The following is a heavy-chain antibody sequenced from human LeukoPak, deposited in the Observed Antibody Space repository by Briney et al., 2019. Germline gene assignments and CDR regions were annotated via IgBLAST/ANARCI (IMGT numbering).Heavy chain of an antibody. D-gene: IGHD3-16*01. J-gene: IGHJ4*02. V-gene: IGHV3-7*03. Sequence: GGSLRLSCAASGFTFSSYWMSWVRQAPGKGLEWVANIKQDGSEKYYVDSVKGRFTISRDNAKNSLYLQMNSLRAEDTALYYCARAAAYGYFDYWGQGTLVTVSS. CDR3: ARAAAYGYFDY. CDR1: GFTFSSYW. CDR2: IKQDGSEK.